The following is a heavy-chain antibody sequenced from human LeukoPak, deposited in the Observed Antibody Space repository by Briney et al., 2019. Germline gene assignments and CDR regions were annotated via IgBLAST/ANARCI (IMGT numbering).Heavy chain of an antibody. V-gene: IGHV4-38-2*02. J-gene: IGHJ4*02. Sequence: PSETLSLTCTVSGYSISSGYYWGWIRQPPGKGLEWIGSIYHSGSTYYNPSLKSRVTISVDTSKNQFSLKLSSVTAADTAVYYCARDVGWFDYWGQGTLVTVSS. CDR1: GYSISSGYY. D-gene: IGHD6-19*01. CDR3: ARDVGWFDY. CDR2: IYHSGST.